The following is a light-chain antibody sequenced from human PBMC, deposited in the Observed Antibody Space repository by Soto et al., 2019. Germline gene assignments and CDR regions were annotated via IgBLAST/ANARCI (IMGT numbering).Light chain of an antibody. CDR2: SNN. CDR1: SSNIGNNI. V-gene: IGLV1-44*01. CDR3: AAWDASLWGVL. Sequence: QSVLTQPPSASGTPGQRVTISCSGSSSNIGNNIINWYQQLPGTAPKVVIYSNNHRPPGVPDRFSGSKSGTSASLAISSLQYEDEDDYYCAAWDASLWGVLFGGGTKLTVL. J-gene: IGLJ2*01.